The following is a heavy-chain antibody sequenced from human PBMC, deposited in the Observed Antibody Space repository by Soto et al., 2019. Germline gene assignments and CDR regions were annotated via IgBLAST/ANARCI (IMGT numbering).Heavy chain of an antibody. Sequence: QVQLVQSGAEVKKPGASVKVSCKASGYTFTSYGISWVRQAPGQGLEWMGWISAYNGNKKYAQKLQGRVSMTTDTSTRTAYMELRRLRSDDTAVYYCARDVGQQLFDYWGQGTLVTVSS. CDR3: ARDVGQQLFDY. D-gene: IGHD6-13*01. V-gene: IGHV1-18*01. J-gene: IGHJ4*02. CDR2: ISAYNGNK. CDR1: GYTFTSYG.